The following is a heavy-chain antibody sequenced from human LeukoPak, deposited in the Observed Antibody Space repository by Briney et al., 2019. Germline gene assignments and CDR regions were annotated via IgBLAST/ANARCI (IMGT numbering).Heavy chain of an antibody. CDR1: GFTFSSYG. V-gene: IGHV3-30*02. Sequence: GGSLRLSCAASGFTFSSYGMHWVRQAPGKGVEWGAFIRYDGSNKYYADSVKGRFTISRDNSKNTLYPQMNSLRAEDTAVYYCAKLTGDYWGQGTLVTVSS. CDR3: AKLTGDY. CDR2: IRYDGSNK. J-gene: IGHJ4*02. D-gene: IGHD1-14*01.